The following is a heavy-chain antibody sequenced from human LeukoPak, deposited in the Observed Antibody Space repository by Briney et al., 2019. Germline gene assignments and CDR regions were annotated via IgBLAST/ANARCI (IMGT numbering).Heavy chain of an antibody. CDR1: GGTFSSYA. J-gene: IGHJ6*03. Sequence: SVKVSCKASGGTFSSYAIIWVRQAPGQGLEWMGGIIPIFGTANYAQKFQGRVTITADESTSTAYMELSSLRSEDTAVYYCARVQGVVAATLLYYYMDVWGKGTTVTVSS. CDR2: IIPIFGTA. CDR3: ARVQGVVAATLLYYYMDV. D-gene: IGHD2-15*01. V-gene: IGHV1-69*13.